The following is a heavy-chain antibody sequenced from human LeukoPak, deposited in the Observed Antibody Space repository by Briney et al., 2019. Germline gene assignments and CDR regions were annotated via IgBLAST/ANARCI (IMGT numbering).Heavy chain of an antibody. CDR1: GFTFGDSA. D-gene: IGHD5-24*01. Sequence: GGSLRLSCAASGFTFGDSAMHWVRQAPGKCLEWVSRTMWNNGNIDYAHSVKGRLAISRDHGKSSLSLQINSLRPEDTALYYCAKGRGMAAMKRYFDYWGQGTLVTVSS. V-gene: IGHV3-9*01. CDR2: TMWNNGNI. J-gene: IGHJ4*02. CDR3: AKGRGMAAMKRYFDY.